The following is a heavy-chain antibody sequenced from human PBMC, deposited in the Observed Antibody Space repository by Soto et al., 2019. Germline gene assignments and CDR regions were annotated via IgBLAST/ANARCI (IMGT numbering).Heavy chain of an antibody. V-gene: IGHV4-61*08. CDR1: GDSVSSGGYY. Sequence: QVQLQESGPGLLKPSETLSLTCTVSGDSVSSGGYYWTGIRQPPGKGLEWIGFIAYTGSTQYNPPLKSRVPISVDTSNNQFSLKLTSVTAADTAVYYCARYYPGGLPKAAWGQGTLVTVSS. D-gene: IGHD1-26*01. J-gene: IGHJ5*02. CDR2: IAYTGST. CDR3: ARYYPGGLPKAA.